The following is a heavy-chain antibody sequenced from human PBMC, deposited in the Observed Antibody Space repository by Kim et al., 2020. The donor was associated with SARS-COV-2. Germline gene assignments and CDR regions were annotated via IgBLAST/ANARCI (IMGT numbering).Heavy chain of an antibody. V-gene: IGHV3-7*03. Sequence: GGSLRLSCAASGFTFSDYSMIWGRQAPGKGLEWVASIKHDGREKHYVDSVKGRFTISRDNAVKSLYLQMNSLRAEDTAVYFCAGGRNMDVWGQGTTVTVSS. CDR3: AGGRNMDV. CDR2: IKHDGREK. CDR1: GFTFSDYS. D-gene: IGHD3-16*01. J-gene: IGHJ6*02.